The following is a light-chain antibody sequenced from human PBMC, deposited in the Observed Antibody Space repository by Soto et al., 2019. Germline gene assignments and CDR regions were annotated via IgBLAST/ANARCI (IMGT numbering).Light chain of an antibody. Sequence: EIVITQSPATLSVSPGESATLSCRASQSVSSNLAWYQQKPGQSPRLLIYGASTRATGIPARFSGSGSGTEFTLTISSLQSEDFAVYYCQQYNNWPLTFGQGTKVDIK. CDR1: QSVSSN. V-gene: IGKV3-15*01. CDR2: GAS. CDR3: QQYNNWPLT. J-gene: IGKJ1*01.